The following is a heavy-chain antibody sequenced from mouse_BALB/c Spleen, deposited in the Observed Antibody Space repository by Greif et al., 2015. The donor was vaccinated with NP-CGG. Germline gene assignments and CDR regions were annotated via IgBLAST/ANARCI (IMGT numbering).Heavy chain of an antibody. D-gene: IGHD1-1*01. CDR1: GFSLTSYG. Sequence: VQLVESGPGLVAPSQSLSITCTVSGFSLTSYGVHWVRQPPGKGLEWLGVIWAGGSTNYNSALMPRLSISKDNSKSQVFLKMNSLQTDDTAMYYCARDHPYYYGSKGAMDYWGQGTSVTVSS. J-gene: IGHJ4*01. CDR3: ARDHPYYYGSKGAMDY. CDR2: IWAGGST. V-gene: IGHV2-9*02.